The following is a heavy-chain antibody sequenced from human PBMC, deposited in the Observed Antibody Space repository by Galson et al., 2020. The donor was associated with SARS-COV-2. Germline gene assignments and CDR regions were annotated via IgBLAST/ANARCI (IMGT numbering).Heavy chain of an antibody. J-gene: IGHJ3*02. Sequence: GGPMSLSCAASGFTVTSNSMSWVRQVPGKGLEWVSVINGGGDNTHYADSVQGRFSISRDSSKNTLNLQMNSLRADDTAVYYCARVLGDDYYLNLFDIWGQGTMVTFSS. CDR2: INGGGDNT. CDR1: GFTVTSNS. V-gene: IGHV3-66*01. D-gene: IGHD1-26*01. CDR3: ARVLGDDYYLNLFDI.